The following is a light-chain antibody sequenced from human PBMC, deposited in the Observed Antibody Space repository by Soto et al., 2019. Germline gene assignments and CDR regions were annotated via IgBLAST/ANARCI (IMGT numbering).Light chain of an antibody. J-gene: IGKJ2*01. CDR1: QSVLYTSNSKNY. CDR3: QQFYSIPYT. CDR2: WAS. Sequence: DIVMTQSPDSLAVSLGERATINCKSSQSVLYTSNSKNYLAWYRQKPGQPPKLLIYWASTRESGVPDRFSGSGSGTDFTLTISSLQAEDVAVYYCQQFYSIPYTFCQGTKLEIK. V-gene: IGKV4-1*01.